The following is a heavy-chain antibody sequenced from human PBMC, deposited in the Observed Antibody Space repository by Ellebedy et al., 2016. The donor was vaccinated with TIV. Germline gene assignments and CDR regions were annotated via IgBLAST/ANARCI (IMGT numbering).Heavy chain of an antibody. Sequence: GESLKISXAASGFTVSSNYMSWVRQAPGKGLEWVSVIYSGGSTYYADSVKGRFTISRDNSKNTLYLQMNSLRAEDTAVYYCARAIHPYYDFWSGMDDYYYYGMDVWGQGTTVTVSS. CDR1: GFTVSSNY. V-gene: IGHV3-53*01. CDR2: IYSGGST. D-gene: IGHD3-3*01. CDR3: ARAIHPYYDFWSGMDDYYYYGMDV. J-gene: IGHJ6*02.